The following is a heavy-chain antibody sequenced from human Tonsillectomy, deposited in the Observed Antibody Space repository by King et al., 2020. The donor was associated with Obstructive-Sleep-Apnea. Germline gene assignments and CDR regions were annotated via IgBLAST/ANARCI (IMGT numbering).Heavy chain of an antibody. CDR1: GFTFSTYS. V-gene: IGHV3-21*01. CDR2: ISSSSSYR. J-gene: IGHJ4*02. D-gene: IGHD5-18*01. Sequence: VQLVESGGGLVKPGGSLRLSCAASGFTFSTYSMNWVRQAPGKGLEWVSSISSSSSYRYYADSVKGRFTISRDNAKNSLYLQMNSQRAEDTAVYYCARGPPDTAMVTEFDYWGQGTLVTVSS. CDR3: ARGPPDTAMVTEFDY.